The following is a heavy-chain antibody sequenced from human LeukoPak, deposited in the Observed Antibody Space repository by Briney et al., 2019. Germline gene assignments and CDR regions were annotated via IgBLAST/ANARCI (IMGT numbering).Heavy chain of an antibody. V-gene: IGHV4-39*07. CDR3: ARSYGGNSD. Sequence: PSETLSLTCTVSGGSISSSSYYWGWIRQPPGKGLEWIGSIYYSGSTYYNPSLKSRVTISVDTSKNQFSLKLSSVTAADTAVYYCARSYGGNSDWGQGTLVTVSS. D-gene: IGHD4-23*01. J-gene: IGHJ4*02. CDR1: GGSISSSSYY. CDR2: IYYSGST.